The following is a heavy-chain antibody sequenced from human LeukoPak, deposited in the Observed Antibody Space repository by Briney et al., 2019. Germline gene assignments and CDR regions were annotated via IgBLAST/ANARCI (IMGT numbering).Heavy chain of an antibody. CDR2: IYYSGST. Sequence: PSETLSLTCTVSGGSISSYYWSWIRQPPGKGLEWIGYIYYSGSTNYNPSLKSRVTISVDTSKNQFSLKLSSVTAADTAVYYCARQPRGGQQLVPFDYWGQGTLVTVSS. V-gene: IGHV4-59*01. CDR1: GGSISSYY. CDR3: ARQPRGGQQLVPFDY. J-gene: IGHJ4*02. D-gene: IGHD6-13*01.